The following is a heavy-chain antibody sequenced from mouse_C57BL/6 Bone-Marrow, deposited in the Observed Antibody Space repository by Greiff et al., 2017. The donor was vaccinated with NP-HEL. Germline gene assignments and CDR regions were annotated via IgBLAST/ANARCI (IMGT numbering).Heavy chain of an antibody. CDR3: TSILGFDY. J-gene: IGHJ2*01. D-gene: IGHD2-14*01. CDR2: IDPETGGT. CDR1: GYTFTDYE. V-gene: IGHV1-15*01. Sequence: QVHVKQSGAELVRPGASVTLSCKASGYTFTDYEMHWVKQTPVHGLEWIGAIDPETGGTAYNQKFKGKAILTADKSSSTAYMELRSLTSEDSAVYYCTSILGFDYWGQGTTLTVSS.